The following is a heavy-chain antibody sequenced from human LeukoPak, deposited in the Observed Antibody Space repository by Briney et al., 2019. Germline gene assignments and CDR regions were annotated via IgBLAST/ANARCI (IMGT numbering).Heavy chain of an antibody. Sequence: GGSLRLSCAASGFTFSSYSMNWVRQAPGKGLEWVSSISSSSSYIYYADSVKGRFTISRDNAKNSLYLQMNSLRAEETAVYYCASEYSSSSVGGEWGQGTLVTVSS. CDR2: ISSSSSYI. J-gene: IGHJ4*02. CDR3: ASEYSSSSVGGE. D-gene: IGHD6-6*01. CDR1: GFTFSSYS. V-gene: IGHV3-21*01.